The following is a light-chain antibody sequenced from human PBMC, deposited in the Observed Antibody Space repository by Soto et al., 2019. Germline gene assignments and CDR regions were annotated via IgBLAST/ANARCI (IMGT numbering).Light chain of an antibody. J-gene: IGKJ1*01. CDR1: QSISSS. V-gene: IGKV3-15*01. CDR3: LQYNNWPRT. CDR2: DAS. Sequence: EIVMTQSPVTLSVSPGERDTLSCRASQSISSSLAWFQQKAGQPPRLLIFDASNRANGVPARFSGSGSGTEFTLTVSSLQSEDFAVYYCLQYNNWPRTFGHGTKVDIK.